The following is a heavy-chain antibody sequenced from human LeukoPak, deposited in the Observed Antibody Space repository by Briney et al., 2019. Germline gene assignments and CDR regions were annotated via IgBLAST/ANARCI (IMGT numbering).Heavy chain of an antibody. D-gene: IGHD1-26*01. J-gene: IGHJ3*02. CDR1: GGSVSSYY. Sequence: SETLSLTCTVSGGSVSSYYWSWIRQPPGEGLEWIAYIHNSGSTNYNLSLKTRVTISVDTSKNQCSLKLSSVTAADTAVYYCVRDWEGFNFDIWGQGTMVTVSS. CDR3: VRDWEGFNFDI. V-gene: IGHV4-59*02. CDR2: IHNSGST.